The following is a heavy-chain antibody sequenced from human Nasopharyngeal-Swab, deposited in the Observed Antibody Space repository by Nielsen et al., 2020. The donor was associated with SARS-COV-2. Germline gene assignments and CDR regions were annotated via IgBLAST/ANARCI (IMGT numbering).Heavy chain of an antibody. CDR1: GFIFSDRY. D-gene: IGHD3-10*02. CDR2: ISSTSSHT. CDR3: ARGGSFDVPLDS. J-gene: IGHJ5*01. Sequence: GFLRLSCAASGFIFSDRYMSWIRQAPGKGLEWISYISSTSSHTEYANSVEGRFTISRDNAQNSLYLQMSSLNAGDTAVYYCARGGSFDVPLDSWGQGTLVTVSS. V-gene: IGHV3-11*06.